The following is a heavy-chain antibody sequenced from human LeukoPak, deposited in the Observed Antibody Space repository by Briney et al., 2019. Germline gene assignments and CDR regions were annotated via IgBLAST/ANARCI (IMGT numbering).Heavy chain of an antibody. J-gene: IGHJ5*02. Sequence: SETLSLTCTVSGDSLNTYYWTWIRQTPGKELEWIGFVASSGASNYNPSLKSRVSISIDTSKNQFSLALTSVTPADTAVYYCARVVRGVVTSNWFDPWGQGTLVSVSS. CDR3: ARVVRGVVTSNWFDP. CDR1: GDSLNTYY. CDR2: VASSGAS. D-gene: IGHD2-21*02. V-gene: IGHV4-59*01.